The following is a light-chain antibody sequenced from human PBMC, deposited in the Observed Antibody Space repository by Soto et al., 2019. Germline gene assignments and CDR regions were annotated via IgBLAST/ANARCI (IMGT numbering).Light chain of an antibody. J-gene: IGKJ1*01. CDR1: QSVSNNY. CDR3: QQYGSLSWT. CDR2: GAS. Sequence: EIVLTQSPGTLSLSPGERATLSCRASQSVSNNYLAWYQQKPGQAPRLLIYGASTRATGIPDRFSGSGSGTDFTLTISRLEPDDLAVYYCQQYGSLSWTFGQGNKVEIK. V-gene: IGKV3-20*01.